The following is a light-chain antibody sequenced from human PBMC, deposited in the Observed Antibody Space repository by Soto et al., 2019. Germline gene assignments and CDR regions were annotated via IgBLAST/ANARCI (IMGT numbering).Light chain of an antibody. J-gene: IGLJ1*01. CDR1: RSDIGTYNY. Sequence: QSALTQPASMSGSPGQSITLSCTGTRSDIGTYNYLSWYQQHPGKAPRLVISDVSNRPSGVSNRFSGSKSGNTASLTITGLQSEHEDDYYCMSHTTTSSFVFGSGTKVTV. CDR2: DVS. V-gene: IGLV2-14*03. CDR3: MSHTTTSSFV.